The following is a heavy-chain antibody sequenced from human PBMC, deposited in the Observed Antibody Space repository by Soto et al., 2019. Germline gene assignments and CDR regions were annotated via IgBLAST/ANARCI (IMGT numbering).Heavy chain of an antibody. J-gene: IGHJ4*02. CDR3: AKDAYFDTYYFDH. CDR1: RFTFSSYA. V-gene: IGHV3-30*04. CDR2: ISYDGRQK. Sequence: QVQLVESGGGVVQPGRSLRLSCAASRFTFSSYAMHWVRQAPGKGLEWVAVISYDGRQKHYVDSVKGRFTISRDESDNTLYLQMNSLRPEDTAVYYCAKDAYFDTYYFDHWGQGTLVTVSS. D-gene: IGHD3-9*01.